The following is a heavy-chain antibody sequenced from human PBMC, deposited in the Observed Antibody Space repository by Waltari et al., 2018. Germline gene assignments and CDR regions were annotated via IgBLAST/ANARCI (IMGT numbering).Heavy chain of an antibody. J-gene: IGHJ4*02. CDR2: IYSDGRT. V-gene: IGHV3-66*02. CDR1: GFTVSSVY. CDR3: ATRFQDYFDY. D-gene: IGHD3-16*01. Sequence: EVQLVQSGGVLVQPGGSLRLSCAGSGFTVSSVYMTWVRQAPGKGLEYVSVIYSDGRTFTADPVKGRFTISRDNYENTRYLQMNSLTTDDTAVYYCATRFQDYFDYWGQGTLVTVSS.